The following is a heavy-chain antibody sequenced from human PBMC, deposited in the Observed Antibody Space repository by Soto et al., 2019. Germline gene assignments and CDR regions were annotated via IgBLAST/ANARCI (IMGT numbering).Heavy chain of an antibody. V-gene: IGHV1-58*01. CDR2: IDVGSANA. J-gene: IGHJ6*02. CDR3: AAAGYDFWRGYYYNGMDV. D-gene: IGHD3-3*01. CDR1: GFTFSSSA. Sequence: GASVKVSCKTSGFTFSSSAVHWVRQARGHRLQWIGWIDVGSANANYAQMLQERVTISRDMSTSTVYMELSSLRSEDTAVYYCAAAGYDFWRGYYYNGMDVWG.